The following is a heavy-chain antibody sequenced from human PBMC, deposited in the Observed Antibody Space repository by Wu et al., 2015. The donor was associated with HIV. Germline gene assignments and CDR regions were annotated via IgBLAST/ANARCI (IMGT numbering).Heavy chain of an antibody. CDR1: GYTFTSYY. J-gene: IGHJ4*02. V-gene: IGHV1-46*03. D-gene: IGHD3-22*01. CDR2: INPSGGST. CDR3: VRAPEDHSSDSSGYWYYFDY. Sequence: QVQLVQSGAEVKKPGASVKVSCKASGYTFTSYYIHWVRQAPGQGLEWMGIINPSGGSTSYAQKFQGRFTMTRDTSTSTVYMELGSPRSEDTAVYYCVRAPEDHSSDSSGYWYYFDYWGQGTLVTVSS.